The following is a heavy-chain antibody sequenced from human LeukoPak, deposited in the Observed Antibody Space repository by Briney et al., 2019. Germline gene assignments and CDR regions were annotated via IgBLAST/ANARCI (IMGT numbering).Heavy chain of an antibody. CDR3: ESASTTCCDH. D-gene: IGHD2-2*01. CDR1: GITFSANW. Sequence: QTGGALILSCAASGITFSANWMHWVRQAPGKGLVWVARIDTGGTITNYAASVKGRFTISRDNAENTLYLKMNTLRADDTDVYYCESASTTCCDHWGQGALVTVSS. CDR2: IDTGGTIT. J-gene: IGHJ4*02. V-gene: IGHV3-74*01.